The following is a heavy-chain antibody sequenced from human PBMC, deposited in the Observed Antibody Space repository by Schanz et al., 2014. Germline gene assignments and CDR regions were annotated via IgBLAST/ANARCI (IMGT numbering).Heavy chain of an antibody. CDR2: ISGRDGST. V-gene: IGHV3-23*01. Sequence: EVQLLESGGGLVQPGGSLRLSCAASGFTFRGYAMSWVRQAPGRGLEWVSAISGRDGSTYYADSVRGRFTISRDNSKNTLYLQMNSLRAEDTAVYYCANNWNLDYWGQGTLVTVSS. D-gene: IGHD1-20*01. J-gene: IGHJ4*02. CDR3: ANNWNLDY. CDR1: GFTFRGYA.